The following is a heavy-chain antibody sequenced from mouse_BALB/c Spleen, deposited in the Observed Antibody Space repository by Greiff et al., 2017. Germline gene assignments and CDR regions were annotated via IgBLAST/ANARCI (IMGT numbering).Heavy chain of an antibody. CDR3: ARDGYGYDVGYYFDY. J-gene: IGHJ2*01. CDR1: GFTFSSYG. Sequence: EVKLVESGGGLVQPGGSLKLSCAASGFTFSSYGMSWVRQTPDKRLELVATINSNGGSTYYPDSVKGRFTISRDNAKNTLYLQMSSLKSEDTAMYYCARDGYGYDVGYYFDYWGQGTTLTVSS. V-gene: IGHV5-6-3*01. D-gene: IGHD2-2*01. CDR2: INSNGGST.